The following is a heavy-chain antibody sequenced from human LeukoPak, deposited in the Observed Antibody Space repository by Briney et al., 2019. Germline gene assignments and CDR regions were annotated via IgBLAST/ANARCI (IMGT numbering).Heavy chain of an antibody. CDR1: GGSINSYY. Sequence: SETLSLTCTVSGGSINSYYWSWIRQPPRKGLEWIGYIYYSGSTNYNPSLKSRVTISVDTSKNQFSLKLSSVTAADTAVYYCARPGSTYALRNWGQGTLVTVSS. D-gene: IGHD2-2*01. CDR2: IYYSGST. CDR3: ARPGSTYALRN. V-gene: IGHV4-59*08. J-gene: IGHJ4*02.